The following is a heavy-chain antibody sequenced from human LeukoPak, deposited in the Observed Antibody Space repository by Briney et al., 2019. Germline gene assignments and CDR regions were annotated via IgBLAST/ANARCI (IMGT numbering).Heavy chain of an antibody. J-gene: IGHJ4*02. Sequence: SETLSLTCTVSGGSVSSSSYYWGWIRQPPGKGLEWIGSIYYSGSTYYNPSLKSRVTISVDTSKNQFSLKLSSVTAADTAVYYCARIAVAGTDFDYWGQGTLVTVSS. CDR3: ARIAVAGTDFDY. CDR2: IYYSGST. CDR1: GGSVSSSSYY. V-gene: IGHV4-39*01. D-gene: IGHD6-19*01.